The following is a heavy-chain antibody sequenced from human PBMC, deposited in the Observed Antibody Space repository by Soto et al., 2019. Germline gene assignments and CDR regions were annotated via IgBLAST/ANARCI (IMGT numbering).Heavy chain of an antibody. CDR1: GFTFSSYA. CDR3: AKAYSYGFPYYYYYYGMDV. V-gene: IGHV3-23*01. CDR2: ISGSGGST. Sequence: PGGSLRLSCAASGFTFSSYAMSWVRQAPGKGLEWVSAISGSGGSTYYADSVKGRFTISRDNSKNTLYLQMNSLRAEDTAVYYCAKAYSYGFPYYYYYYGMDVWGQGTTVTVPS. D-gene: IGHD5-18*01. J-gene: IGHJ6*02.